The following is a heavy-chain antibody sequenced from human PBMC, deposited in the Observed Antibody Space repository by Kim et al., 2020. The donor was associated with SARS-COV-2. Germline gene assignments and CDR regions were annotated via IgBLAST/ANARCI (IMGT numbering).Heavy chain of an antibody. J-gene: IGHJ4*02. Sequence: GGSLRLSCAASGFTFSDYYMSWIRQAPGKGLEWVSYISSSSSYTNYADSVKGRFTISRDNAKNSLYLQMNSLRAEDTAVYYCARLFDDYVWGSYPDVFDYWGQGTLVTVSS. CDR1: GFTFSDYY. CDR2: ISSSSSYT. D-gene: IGHD3-16*01. CDR3: ARLFDDYVWGSYPDVFDY. V-gene: IGHV3-11*03.